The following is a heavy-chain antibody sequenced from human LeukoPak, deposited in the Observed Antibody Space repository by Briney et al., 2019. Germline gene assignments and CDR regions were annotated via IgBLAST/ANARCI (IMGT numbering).Heavy chain of an antibody. D-gene: IGHD3-16*01. J-gene: IGHJ4*02. Sequence: SETLSLTCAVSGGSISSSNWWSWVRQPPGKGLEWIGEIYHSGSTNCNPSPKSRVTISVDKSKNQFSLKLSSVTAADTAVYYCARALVTFGGVDYWGQGPLIIVSS. V-gene: IGHV4-4*02. CDR3: ARALVTFGGVDY. CDR1: GGSISSSNW. CDR2: IYHSGST.